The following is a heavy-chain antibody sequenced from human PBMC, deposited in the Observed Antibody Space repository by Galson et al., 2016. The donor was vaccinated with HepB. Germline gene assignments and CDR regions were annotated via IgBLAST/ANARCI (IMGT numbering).Heavy chain of an antibody. CDR2: IHPGDSQI. CDR1: GYSFINFW. CDR3: VRHGQIGPVSYPGSMDV. J-gene: IGHJ6*02. D-gene: IGHD5/OR15-5a*01. V-gene: IGHV5-51*01. Sequence: QSGAEVKKPGESLKISCEGFGYSFINFWIGWVRQMPGKGLEWMGIIHPGDSQIRYSPSFQGQATMSADKSISTAYLQWSILKASDPAIYYCVRHGQIGPVSYPGSMDVWGQGTTATVSS.